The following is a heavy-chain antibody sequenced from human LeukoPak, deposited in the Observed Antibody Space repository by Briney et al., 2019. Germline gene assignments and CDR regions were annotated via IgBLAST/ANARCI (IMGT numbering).Heavy chain of an antibody. CDR2: IYYSGST. V-gene: IGHV4-59*01. D-gene: IGHD3-10*01. CDR1: GGSISSYY. J-gene: IGHJ4*02. Sequence: PSETLSLTCTVSGGSISSYYWSWIRQPPGKGLEWIGYIYYSGSTNYNPSLKGRVTISVDTSKNQFSLKLSSVTAADTAVYYCARGSMVRGGDFDYWGQGTLVTVSS. CDR3: ARGSMVRGGDFDY.